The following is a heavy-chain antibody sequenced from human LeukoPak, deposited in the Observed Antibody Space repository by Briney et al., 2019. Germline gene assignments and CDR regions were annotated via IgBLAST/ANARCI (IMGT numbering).Heavy chain of an antibody. V-gene: IGHV4-39*02. J-gene: IGHJ4*02. CDR1: SASISSGPYY. CDR2: ISYSGTT. D-gene: IGHD5-18*01. CDR3: ARLRVRGYGYGPWEGPTWLDY. Sequence: PSETLSLTCTVSSASISSGPYYWAWIRQSPGKGLEWIGSISYSGTTYYNPSLESRVTISVDTSKNHFSLKLSSVPAADTAVYYCARLRVRGYGYGPWEGPTWLDYWGQGTLVTVSS.